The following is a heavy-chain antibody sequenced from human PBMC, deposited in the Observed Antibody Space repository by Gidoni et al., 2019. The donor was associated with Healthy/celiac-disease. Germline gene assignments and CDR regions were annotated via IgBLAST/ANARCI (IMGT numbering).Heavy chain of an antibody. D-gene: IGHD3-22*01. CDR3: ARGYDYDSSGYYLHDAFDI. J-gene: IGHJ3*02. Sequence: QLQLQESGPGLVKPSETLSLTCTASDCSISSSSYYWGWIRQPQGKGLEWIGSIYYSGSTYYSPSLKSRVTISVDTSKNQFSLKLSSVTAADTAVYYCARGYDYDSSGYYLHDAFDIWGQGTMVTVSS. V-gene: IGHV4-39*01. CDR1: DCSISSSSYY. CDR2: IYYSGST.